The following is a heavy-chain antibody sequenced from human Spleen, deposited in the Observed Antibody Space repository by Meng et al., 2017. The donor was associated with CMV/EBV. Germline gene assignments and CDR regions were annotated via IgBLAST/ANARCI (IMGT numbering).Heavy chain of an antibody. J-gene: IGHJ4*02. CDR3: AKCGLGYFFDY. CDR2: FYSGGDYT. Sequence: GESLKISCAVSGFTFSGSGMAWVRQAPGKGLEWVSLFYSGGDYTFYGDSVKGRFTISRDDSKNTLYLQMNSLRAEDTAVYYCAKCGLGYFFDYWGQGALVTVSS. D-gene: IGHD2-21*01. V-gene: IGHV3-23*03. CDR1: GFTFSGSG.